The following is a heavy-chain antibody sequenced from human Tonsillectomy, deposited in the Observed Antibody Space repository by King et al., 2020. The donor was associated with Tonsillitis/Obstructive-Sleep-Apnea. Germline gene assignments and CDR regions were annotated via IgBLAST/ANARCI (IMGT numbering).Heavy chain of an antibody. CDR2: TSQDGSNK. J-gene: IGHJ1*01. CDR1: GFTLSSYA. D-gene: IGHD6-19*01. Sequence: QLVQSGGGVVQPGRSLRLSCAASGFTLSSYAMHWVRQAPCKGLEWVAVTSQDGSNKYYADSVKGRFAISRDNSKNTLSLQMNSLRAEDTAVYYCASEGGIAVAGTKGRYFQHWGQGTLVTVSS. V-gene: IGHV3-30*01. CDR3: ASEGGIAVAGTKGRYFQH.